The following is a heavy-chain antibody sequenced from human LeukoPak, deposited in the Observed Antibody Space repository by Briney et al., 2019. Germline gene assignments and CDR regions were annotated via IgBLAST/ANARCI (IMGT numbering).Heavy chain of an antibody. V-gene: IGHV1-24*01. D-gene: IGHD6-6*01. Sequence: ASVKVSCKVSGYTLTELSMHWVRQAPGKGLEWMGGFDPEDGETIYAQKFQGRVTMTEDTSTDTAYMELSSLKSDDTAVYYCAREGLRSIAARRGTRDYMDVWGKGTTVIVSS. CDR1: GYTLTELS. J-gene: IGHJ6*03. CDR3: AREGLRSIAARRGTRDYMDV. CDR2: FDPEDGET.